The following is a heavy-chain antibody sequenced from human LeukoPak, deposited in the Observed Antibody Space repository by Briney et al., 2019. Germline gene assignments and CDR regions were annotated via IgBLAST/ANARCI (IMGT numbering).Heavy chain of an antibody. CDR2: ISSRGSTI. Sequence: GGSLRLSCAASGFTFSDYYMSWLRQAPGKGREWVSYISSRGSTIYYADSVKGRFTISRDNAKNSLYLQMNSLRAEDTAVYYCARVPPLSWGQGTLVTVSS. CDR1: GFTFSDYY. V-gene: IGHV3-11*01. J-gene: IGHJ4*02. CDR3: ARVPPLS.